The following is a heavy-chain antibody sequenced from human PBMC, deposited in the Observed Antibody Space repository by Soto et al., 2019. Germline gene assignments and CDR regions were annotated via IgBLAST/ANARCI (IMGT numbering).Heavy chain of an antibody. CDR1: GGSISSGDYY. CDR3: ASEKCDILTGYSPYYYGMDV. Sequence: TLSLTCTVSGGSISSGDYYWSWIRQPPGKGLEWIGYIYYSGSTYYNPSLKSRVTISVDTSKNQFSLKLSSVTAADTAVYYCASEKCDILTGYSPYYYGMDVWGQGTTVTVSS. CDR2: IYYSGST. J-gene: IGHJ6*02. V-gene: IGHV4-30-4*01. D-gene: IGHD3-9*01.